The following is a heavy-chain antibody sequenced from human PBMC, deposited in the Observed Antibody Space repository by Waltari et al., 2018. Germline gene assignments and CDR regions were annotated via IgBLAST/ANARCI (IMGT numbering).Heavy chain of an antibody. CDR1: GFTFSTYA. CDR2: ISSSSSST. J-gene: IGHJ4*02. CDR3: AKDRGNRGVVPFDS. D-gene: IGHD3-10*01. V-gene: IGHV3-23*01. Sequence: EVQLLESGGGLVQPGESLRLSCAASGFTFSTYAMTWVREAPGKGLEWVSTISSSSSSTFYADSVKGRFTISRDNSRNTLYLQMNSLRPEDTGFYFCAKDRGNRGVVPFDSWGKGTLVIVSS.